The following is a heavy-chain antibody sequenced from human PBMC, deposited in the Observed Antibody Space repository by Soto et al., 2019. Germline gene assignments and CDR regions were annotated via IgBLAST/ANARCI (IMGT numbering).Heavy chain of an antibody. CDR2: ISYDGSNK. CDR3: ARAGAASSSWYHRWYYYYGMDV. CDR1: GFTFSSYA. D-gene: IGHD6-13*01. Sequence: QVQLVESGGGVVQPGRSLRLSCAASGFTFSSYAMHWVRQAPGKGLEWVAVISYDGSNKYYADSVKGRFTISRDNSKNTLYLQMNGLRGEDTAVYYCARAGAASSSWYHRWYYYYGMDVWGQGTTVTVSS. V-gene: IGHV3-30-3*01. J-gene: IGHJ6*02.